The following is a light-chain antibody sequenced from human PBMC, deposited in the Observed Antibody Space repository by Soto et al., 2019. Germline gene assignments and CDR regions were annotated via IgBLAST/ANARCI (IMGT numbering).Light chain of an antibody. CDR3: QSYDSSLSGSRV. V-gene: IGLV1-40*01. CDR1: SSNIGAGYD. Sequence: QSVLTQPPSVSGAPGQRVTISCTGSSSNIGAGYDVHWYQQLPGTAPKLLIYGNSNRTSGVPDRFSGSKSSTSAYLDITGLKAEDEADYYCQSYDSSLSGSRVFGTGTKLTVL. CDR2: GNS. J-gene: IGLJ1*01.